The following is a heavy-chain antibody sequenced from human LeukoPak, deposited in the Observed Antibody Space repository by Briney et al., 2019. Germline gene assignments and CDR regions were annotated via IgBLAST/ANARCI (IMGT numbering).Heavy chain of an antibody. CDR1: GGSMSYYY. J-gene: IGHJ4*02. V-gene: IGHV4-59*01. D-gene: IGHD7-27*01. Sequence: PSETLSLTCTVSGGSMSYYYWTWIRQTPGKGLEWIGYKYYDGNSGNTNYNPSLESRVTISVDTSKNHVSLNLTSVTAADTAVYYCARAGRLGIGEDCWGQGTLVTVSS. CDR2: KYYDGNSGNT. CDR3: ARAGRLGIGEDC.